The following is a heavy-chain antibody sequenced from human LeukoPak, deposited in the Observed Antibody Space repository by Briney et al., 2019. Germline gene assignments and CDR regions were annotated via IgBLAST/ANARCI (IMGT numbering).Heavy chain of an antibody. J-gene: IGHJ4*02. D-gene: IGHD2-15*01. Sequence: GESLKISCKASGYSFNSYWMGWVRQMPGKGLEWMGIIYPGDSETRYSPSVQGRVTISVDRSSTTTFLQWSSLEASDSGVYFCTRSYCSTGSCSHDYWGQGTLVTVSS. V-gene: IGHV5-51*01. CDR2: IYPGDSET. CDR3: TRSYCSTGSCSHDY. CDR1: GYSFNSYW.